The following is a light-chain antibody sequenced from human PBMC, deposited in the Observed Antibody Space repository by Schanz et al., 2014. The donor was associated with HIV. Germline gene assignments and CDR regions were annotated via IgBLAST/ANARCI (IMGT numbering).Light chain of an antibody. CDR2: ANS. CDR1: SSNIGSVYD. V-gene: IGLV1-40*01. J-gene: IGLJ2*01. CDR3: QSYDSSLSGSV. Sequence: QAVVTQPPSVSGAPGQRVTISCTGSSSNIGSVYDVHWYQQLPGTAPKHLIFANSDRPSGVPDRFSGSKSGTSASLAITGLQAEDEADYYCQSYDSSLSGSVFGGGTKLTVL.